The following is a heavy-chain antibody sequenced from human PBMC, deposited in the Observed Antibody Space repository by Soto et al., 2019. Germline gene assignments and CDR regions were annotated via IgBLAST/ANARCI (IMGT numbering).Heavy chain of an antibody. V-gene: IGHV4-34*01. D-gene: IGHD3-3*01. CDR3: ARLINFWSGYYFYYYGMDV. Sequence: SETLSLTCAVYGGSFSGYYWSWIRQPPGKGLEWIGEINHSGSTNYNPSLKSRVTISVDTSKNQFSLKLSSVTAADTAVYYCARLINFWSGYYFYYYGMDVWGQGTTVTV. CDR2: INHSGST. CDR1: GGSFSGYY. J-gene: IGHJ6*02.